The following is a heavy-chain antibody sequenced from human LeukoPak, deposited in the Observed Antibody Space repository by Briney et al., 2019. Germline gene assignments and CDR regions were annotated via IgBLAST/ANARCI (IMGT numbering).Heavy chain of an antibody. Sequence: GGSLRLSCAASGFTFSGYSMNWVRQAPGKGLEWVSSISSSSSYIYYAESVKGRFTISRDNAKNSLFLQMNSLRAEDTAVYYCARGFSNYGHYFNYWGQGILVTVSS. CDR3: ARGFSNYGHYFNY. V-gene: IGHV3-21*01. J-gene: IGHJ4*02. CDR2: ISSSSSYI. CDR1: GFTFSGYS. D-gene: IGHD4-11*01.